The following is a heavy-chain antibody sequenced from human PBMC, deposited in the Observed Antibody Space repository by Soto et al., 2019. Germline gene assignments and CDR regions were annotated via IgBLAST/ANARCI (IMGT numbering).Heavy chain of an antibody. Sequence: QVQLVESGGGVVQPGRSLRLSCAASGFTFSSYGMHWVRQAPGKGLEWVAVISYDGSNKYYADSVKGRFTISRDNSKNTLYLQMNSLRAEDTAVYYCAKVGPVTHSSSWYTLTDYYYYGMDVWGQGTTVNVSS. V-gene: IGHV3-30*18. CDR3: AKVGPVTHSSSWYTLTDYYYYGMDV. J-gene: IGHJ6*02. CDR2: ISYDGSNK. CDR1: GFTFSSYG. D-gene: IGHD6-13*01.